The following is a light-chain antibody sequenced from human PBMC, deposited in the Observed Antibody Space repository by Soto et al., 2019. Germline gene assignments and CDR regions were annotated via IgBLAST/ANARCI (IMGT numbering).Light chain of an antibody. CDR3: QQYNNWPPWT. CDR1: QSVSSN. CDR2: GAS. J-gene: IGKJ1*01. Sequence: EIVMTQSPATLSVSPGCRATLSCRASQSVSSNLAWYQQKPGQAPRLLIYGASTRATGIPARFSGSGSGTEFTLTVSRQQSEDFAVYSCQQYNNWPPWTFGQGTKVEIK. V-gene: IGKV3-15*01.